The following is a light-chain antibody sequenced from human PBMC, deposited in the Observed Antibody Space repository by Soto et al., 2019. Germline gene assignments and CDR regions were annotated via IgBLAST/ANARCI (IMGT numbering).Light chain of an antibody. CDR1: QSIGSW. CDR2: KAS. CDR3: QQYNTYPTWT. Sequence: DIQMTQSPSTLSASVGDRVTITCRASQSIGSWLARYQQKPGKAPKFLIYKASILENGVPSRFSGSGSGTEFTLSISSLQPDDFATYYCQQYNTYPTWTFGQGTKVEIK. J-gene: IGKJ1*01. V-gene: IGKV1-5*03.